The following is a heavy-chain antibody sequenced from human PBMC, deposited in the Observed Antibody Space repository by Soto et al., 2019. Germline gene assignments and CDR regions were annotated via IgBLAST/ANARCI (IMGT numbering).Heavy chain of an antibody. Sequence: SESLSLTCAFYGGSFSGYYWRWLRLPPGKGLEWIGENNHSGSTKYNPSLRSQVTISVATSKNQFSLKLSSVTAAVTAVYYCARERSYYVFWCGYSSNSNYYYYYMDVWGKGTTVTVSS. D-gene: IGHD3-3*01. CDR2: NNHSGST. CDR1: GGSFSGYY. J-gene: IGHJ6*03. CDR3: ARERSYYVFWCGYSSNSNYYYYYMDV. V-gene: IGHV4-34*01.